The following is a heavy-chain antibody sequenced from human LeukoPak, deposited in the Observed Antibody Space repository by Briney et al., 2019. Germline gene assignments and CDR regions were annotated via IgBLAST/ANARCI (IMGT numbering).Heavy chain of an antibody. Sequence: PGRSLRLSCIASGFTFSSYGMHWVRQTPGKGLEWVALISYDGSNKVYADSVKGRFTISRDNSKNTLSLQMNSLRAEDTALYYCAKDLGGTGSYFNYWGQGTLVTVSS. CDR3: AKDLGGTGSYFNY. D-gene: IGHD7-27*01. CDR1: GFTFSSYG. V-gene: IGHV3-30*18. CDR2: ISYDGSNK. J-gene: IGHJ4*02.